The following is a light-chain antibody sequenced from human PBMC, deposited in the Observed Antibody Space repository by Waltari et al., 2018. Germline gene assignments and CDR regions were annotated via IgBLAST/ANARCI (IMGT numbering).Light chain of an antibody. CDR2: AAS. CDR1: QSLGSN. J-gene: IGKJ1*01. CDR3: QQYNDWPPTWT. V-gene: IGKV3-15*01. Sequence: EIAMTQSPATLSVSPGERATLSCRASQSLGSNLAWYQQKPGQAPRLLIYAASTRATGIPARFSGSGSGTEFTLTISSLQSEDFAIYYCQQYNDWPPTWTFGQGTKVEFK.